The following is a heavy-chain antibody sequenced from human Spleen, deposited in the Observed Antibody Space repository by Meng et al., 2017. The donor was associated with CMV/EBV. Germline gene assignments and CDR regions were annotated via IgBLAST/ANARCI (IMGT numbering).Heavy chain of an antibody. Sequence: SVKVSCKASGGTFSSYAFSWVRQAPGQGLEWMGGIIPIFGTANYAQKFQGRVTITTDESTSTAYMELSSLRSEDTAVYYCAKDPGLRGSYYYDSSGFDYWGQGTLVTVSS. CDR1: GGTFSSYA. J-gene: IGHJ4*02. CDR3: AKDPGLRGSYYYDSSGFDY. D-gene: IGHD3-22*01. V-gene: IGHV1-69*05. CDR2: IIPIFGTA.